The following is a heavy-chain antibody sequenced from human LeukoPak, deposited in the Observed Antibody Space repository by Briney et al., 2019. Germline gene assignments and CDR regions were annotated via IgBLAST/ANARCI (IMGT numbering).Heavy chain of an antibody. Sequence: SETLSLTCGVSGGFVSSTNWWTWVRQPPGKGLEWIGEIYHSGSTNYNPSLKSRVTISVDKSKNQFSLKLSSVTAADTAVYYCARIRYPLVGATIGNWFDPWGQGTLVTVSS. CDR1: GGFVSSTNW. CDR2: IYHSGST. CDR3: ARIRYPLVGATIGNWFDP. J-gene: IGHJ5*02. V-gene: IGHV4-4*02. D-gene: IGHD1-26*01.